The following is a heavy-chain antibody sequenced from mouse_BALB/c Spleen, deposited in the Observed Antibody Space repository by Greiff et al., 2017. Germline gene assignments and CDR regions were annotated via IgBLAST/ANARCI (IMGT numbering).Heavy chain of an antibody. CDR1: GFTFSSYG. J-gene: IGHJ4*01. Sequence: EVKLVESGGGLVQPGGSLKLSCAASGFTFSSYGMSWVRQTPDKRLELVATINSNGGSTYYPDSVKGRFTISRDNAKNTLYLQMSSLKSEDTAMYYCASLIYYYAMDYWGQGTSVTVSS. CDR2: INSNGGST. CDR3: ASLIYYYAMDY. V-gene: IGHV5-6-3*01.